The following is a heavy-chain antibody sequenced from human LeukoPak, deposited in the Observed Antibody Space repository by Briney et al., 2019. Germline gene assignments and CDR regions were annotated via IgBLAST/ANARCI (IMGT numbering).Heavy chain of an antibody. J-gene: IGHJ5*02. CDR2: IIPIFGTA. CDR3: ARVVAARPYNWFDP. CDR1: GGTFSSYA. D-gene: IGHD6-6*01. Sequence: GASVKVSCKASGGTFSSYAISWVRQAPGQGLEWMGRIIPIFGTANYAQKFQGRVTITTDESTSTAYMELSSLRSEDTAVYYCARVVAARPYNWFDPWCQGTLVTVSS. V-gene: IGHV1-69*05.